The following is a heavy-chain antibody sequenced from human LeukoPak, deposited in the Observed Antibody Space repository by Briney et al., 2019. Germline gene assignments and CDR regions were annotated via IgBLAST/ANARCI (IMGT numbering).Heavy chain of an antibody. CDR3: AKDGIDYGDPFDY. V-gene: IGHV3-23*01. J-gene: IGHJ4*02. CDR2: ISGSGGST. CDR1: GFTFSSYA. Sequence: GGSLRLSCAASGFTFSSYAMSWVRQAPGKGLEWVSAISGSGGSTYYADSVKGRFTISRDKSKNTLYLQMNSLRAEDTAVYYCAKDGIDYGDPFDYWGQGTLVTVSS. D-gene: IGHD4-17*01.